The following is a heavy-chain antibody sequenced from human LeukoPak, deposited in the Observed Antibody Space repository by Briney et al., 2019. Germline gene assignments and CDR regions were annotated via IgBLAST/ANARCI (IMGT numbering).Heavy chain of an antibody. V-gene: IGHV5-51*01. CDR1: GYSFTSYW. Sequence: GESLKISCKGSGYSFTSYWIGWVRQMPGKGLEWTGIIYPGDSDTRYSPSFQGQVTISADKSISTAYLQWSSLKASDTAMYYCARRVGYCSSTSCSRWFDPWGQGTLVTVSS. J-gene: IGHJ5*02. CDR2: IYPGDSDT. CDR3: ARRVGYCSSTSCSRWFDP. D-gene: IGHD2-2*01.